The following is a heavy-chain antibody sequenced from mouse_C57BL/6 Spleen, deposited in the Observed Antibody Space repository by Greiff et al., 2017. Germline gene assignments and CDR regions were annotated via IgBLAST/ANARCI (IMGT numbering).Heavy chain of an antibody. V-gene: IGHV3-6*01. J-gene: IGHJ4*01. CDR1: GYSITSGYY. CDR3: ARGALITTVVAPDAMDY. CDR2: ISYDGSN. Sequence: EVQLQESGPGLVKPSQSLSLTCSVTGYSITSGYYWNWIRQFPGNKQGWRGYISYDGSNNYNQSLKNQISITRDTSKDQFFLTLNTVTTEDTSTYYCARGALITTVVAPDAMDYWGQGTSVTVSS. D-gene: IGHD1-1*01.